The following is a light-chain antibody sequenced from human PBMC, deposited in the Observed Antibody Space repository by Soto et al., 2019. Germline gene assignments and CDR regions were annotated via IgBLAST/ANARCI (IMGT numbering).Light chain of an antibody. Sequence: DIQMTQSPSSLSASIGDRVTITCQASQDIKKYLSWYQQTPGRAPKLLIYGASNLETGVPSRFSGSGYGTVFTLTISSLQPEDVATYYCQHYDNLPPFTFGPGTKVAIK. CDR3: QHYDNLPPFT. J-gene: IGKJ3*01. CDR2: GAS. V-gene: IGKV1-33*01. CDR1: QDIKKY.